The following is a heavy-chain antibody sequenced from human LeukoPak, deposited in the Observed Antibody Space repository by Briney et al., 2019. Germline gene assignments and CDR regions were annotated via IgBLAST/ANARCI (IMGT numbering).Heavy chain of an antibody. CDR2: IYYSGST. CDR3: ARVNYSNYIDY. V-gene: IGHV4-39*01. J-gene: IGHJ4*02. CDR1: GGSISSSSYY. Sequence: PSETLSLTCTVSGGSISSSSYYWGWIRQPPGKGLEWIVGIYYSGSTYYNPSLKSRVTISVDTSKNQFSLKLSSVTAADTAVYYCARVNYSNYIDYWGQGTLVTVSS. D-gene: IGHD4-11*01.